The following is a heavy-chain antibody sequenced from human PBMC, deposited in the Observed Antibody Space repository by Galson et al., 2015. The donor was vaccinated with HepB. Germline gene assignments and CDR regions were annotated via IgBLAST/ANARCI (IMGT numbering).Heavy chain of an antibody. Sequence: SLRLSCAASGFTFSSYDMHWVRQATGKGLEWVSAIGTAGDPYYPGSVKGRFTISRENAKNSLYLQMNSLRAGDTAVYYCARGGEVRGVRDYYGMDVWGQGTTVTVSS. D-gene: IGHD3-10*01. V-gene: IGHV3-13*05. CDR2: IGTAGDP. J-gene: IGHJ6*02. CDR1: GFTFSSYD. CDR3: ARGGEVRGVRDYYGMDV.